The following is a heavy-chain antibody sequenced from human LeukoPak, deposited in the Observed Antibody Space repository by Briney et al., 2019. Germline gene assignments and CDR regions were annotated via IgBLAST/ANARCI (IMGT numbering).Heavy chain of an antibody. Sequence: SETLSLTCAVCGGSFSGYYWSWIRQPPGKGLELIGEINHSGSTNYNPSLKSRVTISVDTSKNQFSLKLSSVTAADTAVYYCARGGGRRFLTHWGQGTLVTVSS. V-gene: IGHV4-34*01. CDR3: ARGGGRRFLTH. D-gene: IGHD3-16*01. J-gene: IGHJ4*02. CDR2: INHSGST. CDR1: GGSFSGYY.